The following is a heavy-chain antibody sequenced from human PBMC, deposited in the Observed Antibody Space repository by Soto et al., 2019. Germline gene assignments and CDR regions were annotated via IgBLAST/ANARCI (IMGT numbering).Heavy chain of an antibody. CDR3: ATSTVSYVDIVSSTTRGYFDH. Sequence: GESLKISCEGSGYNFNTYWIGWVRQMPGKGLEWMALIYPGDSDTRYSPSFEGQVTLSVDRSISTAYLQWSRLKASDTAIYYCATSTVSYVDIVSSTTRGYFDHWGQGTLVTVSS. CDR2: IYPGDSDT. V-gene: IGHV5-51*01. J-gene: IGHJ4*02. D-gene: IGHD5-12*01. CDR1: GYNFNTYW.